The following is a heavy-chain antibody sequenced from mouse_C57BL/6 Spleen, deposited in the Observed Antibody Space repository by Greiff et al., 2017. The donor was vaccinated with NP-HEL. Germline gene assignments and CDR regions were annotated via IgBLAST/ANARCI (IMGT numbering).Heavy chain of an antibody. CDR3: ARHPYYYGSSYAYAMDY. Sequence: EVKLMESGGGLVKPGGSLKLSCAASGFTFSSYTMSWVRQTPEKRLEWVATISGGGGNTYYADSVTGRFSISRDSAKNNLNLQMSSVGSEDTALYYCARHPYYYGSSYAYAMDYWGQGASVTVSS. J-gene: IGHJ4*01. CDR1: GFTFSSYT. V-gene: IGHV5-9*01. CDR2: ISGGGGNT. D-gene: IGHD1-1*01.